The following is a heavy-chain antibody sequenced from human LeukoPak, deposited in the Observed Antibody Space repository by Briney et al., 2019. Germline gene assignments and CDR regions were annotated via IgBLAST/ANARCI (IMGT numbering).Heavy chain of an antibody. CDR2: IYYSGST. D-gene: IGHD3-10*01. CDR3: ARGARRGSYYSYYGMDV. CDR1: GGSIISYY. V-gene: IGHV4-59*08. J-gene: IGHJ6*02. Sequence: SETLSLTCTVSGGSIISYYWSWIRQPPGKELEWNGDIYYSGSTNYNPSLKSRVTMSVDTSKNQFSLRLSSVTAADTAVFYCARGARRGSYYSYYGMDVWGQGATVTVSS.